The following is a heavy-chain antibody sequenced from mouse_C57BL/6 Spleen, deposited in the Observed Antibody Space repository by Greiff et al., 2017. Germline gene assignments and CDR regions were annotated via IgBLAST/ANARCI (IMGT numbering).Heavy chain of an antibody. Sequence: EVHLVESGGGLVQPGGSLSFSCAASGFTFTDYYMSWVRQPPGKALEWLGFIRNKANGYTTEYSASVKGRFTISRDNSQSSLYLQMNALRAEDSATYYCARDDYGFAYWGQGTLVTVSA. CDR1: GFTFTDYY. CDR2: IRNKANGYTT. D-gene: IGHD2-4*01. V-gene: IGHV7-3*01. J-gene: IGHJ3*01. CDR3: ARDDYGFAY.